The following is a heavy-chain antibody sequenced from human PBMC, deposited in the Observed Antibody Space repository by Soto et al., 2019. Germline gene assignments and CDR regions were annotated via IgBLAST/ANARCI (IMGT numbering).Heavy chain of an antibody. CDR2: ISSSSSTI. CDR1: GFTFSSYS. J-gene: IGHJ4*02. CDR3: ARDLGATYFDY. V-gene: IGHV3-48*02. D-gene: IGHD1-26*01. Sequence: GGSLRLSCAASGFTFSSYSMNWVRQAPGKGLEWVSYISSSSSTIYYADSVKGRFTISRDNAKNSLYLQTNSLRDEDTAVYYCARDLGATYFDYWGQGTLVTVSS.